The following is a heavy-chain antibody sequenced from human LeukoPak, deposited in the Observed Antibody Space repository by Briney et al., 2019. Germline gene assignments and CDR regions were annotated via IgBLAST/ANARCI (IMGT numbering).Heavy chain of an antibody. CDR1: GGSISSYY. J-gene: IGHJ4*02. CDR3: ARARGARITMIVVVDYFDY. CDR2: IYYSGST. V-gene: IGHV4-59*01. Sequence: PSETLSLTCTVSGGSISSYYWSWIRQPPGKGLEWIGYIYYSGSTNCNPSLKSRVTISVDTSKNQFSLKLSSVTAADTAVYYRARARGARITMIVVVDYFDYWGQGTLVTVSS. D-gene: IGHD3-22*01.